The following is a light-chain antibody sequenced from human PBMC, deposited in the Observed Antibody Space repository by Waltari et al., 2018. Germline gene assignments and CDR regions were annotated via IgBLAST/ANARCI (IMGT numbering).Light chain of an antibody. CDR2: NAS. J-gene: IGKJ4*01. Sequence: EIVLTQPPATLSLSPGERATLSCRASQSISTYLAWYQQKPGQAPRLLMDNASNRTTGIPARFSGSGTGTDFTLTVSSLEPEDFAVYYCQQRGSWPLTFGGGTKVEIK. V-gene: IGKV3-11*01. CDR3: QQRGSWPLT. CDR1: QSISTY.